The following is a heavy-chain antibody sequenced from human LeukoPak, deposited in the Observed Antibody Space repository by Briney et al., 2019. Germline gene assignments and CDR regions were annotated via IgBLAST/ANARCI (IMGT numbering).Heavy chain of an antibody. CDR3: ARLAPAAIYYFDY. CDR2: IIPIFGTA. CDR1: GGTFSSYA. Sequence: GSSVKVSCKASGGTFSSYAISWVRQAPGQGLEWMGGIIPIFGTANYAQKFQGRVTITAGESTSTAYMELSSLRSEDTAVYYCARLAPAAIYYFDYWGQGTLVTVSS. D-gene: IGHD2-2*02. J-gene: IGHJ4*02. V-gene: IGHV1-69*01.